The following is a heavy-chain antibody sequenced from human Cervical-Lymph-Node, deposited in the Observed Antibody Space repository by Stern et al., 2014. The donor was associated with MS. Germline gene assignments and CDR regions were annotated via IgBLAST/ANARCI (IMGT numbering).Heavy chain of an antibody. J-gene: IGHJ4*02. CDR1: GFTFSHYW. CDR2: ITSDGSST. CDR3: ARDNYGTDY. Sequence: EVQLVESGGDLVQPGGSLRLSCGASGFTFSHYWMQWVRQAPGKGLVWVSPITSDGSSTTYADSVKGRFTVSRDNAKNTLYLQIDSLRAEDTAVYFCARDNYGTDYWGQGTLVTVSS. V-gene: IGHV3-74*01. D-gene: IGHD3-16*01.